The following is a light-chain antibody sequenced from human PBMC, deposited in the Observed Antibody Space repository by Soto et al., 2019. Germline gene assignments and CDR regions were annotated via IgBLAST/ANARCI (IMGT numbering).Light chain of an antibody. CDR1: QTISSK. J-gene: IGKJ1*01. CDR3: QQYNDRPRT. CDR2: GAY. V-gene: IGKV3-15*01. Sequence: EIVLTQSPGTLSLSPGERATLSCRASQTISSKLAWYQQTPGQAHRLLIYGAYARATGIPARFSGSGSGTEFTLTISSLQSEDFAVYYCQQYNDRPRTFGQGTKVDIK.